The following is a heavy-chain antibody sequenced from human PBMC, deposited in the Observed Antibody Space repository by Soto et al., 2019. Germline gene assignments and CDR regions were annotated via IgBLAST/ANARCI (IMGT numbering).Heavy chain of an antibody. CDR3: ARGRYYDFWSGSPGYYYGMDV. CDR1: GGTFSSYA. V-gene: IGHV1-69*13. Sequence: PVKVSCKASGGTFSSYAISWVRQAPGQGLEWMGGIIPIFGTANYAQKYQGRVTITADGSTSTAYMELSSLRSEDTAVYYCARGRYYDFWSGSPGYYYGMDVWGQGTTVTVSS. J-gene: IGHJ6*02. CDR2: IIPIFGTA. D-gene: IGHD3-3*01.